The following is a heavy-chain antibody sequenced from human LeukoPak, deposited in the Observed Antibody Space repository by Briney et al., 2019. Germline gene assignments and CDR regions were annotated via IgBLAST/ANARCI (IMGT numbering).Heavy chain of an antibody. D-gene: IGHD3-22*01. Sequence: PGGSLRLSCAASGFTFSSYAMSWVRQAPGKGLEWVSAISGSGGSTFYAGSVKGRFTISRDNSRNTLFLQMNSLRDEDTAVYYCAKSSYYDASGYYREYYFDYWGQGTLVTVSS. CDR3: AKSSYYDASGYYREYYFDY. CDR1: GFTFSSYA. V-gene: IGHV3-23*01. J-gene: IGHJ4*02. CDR2: ISGSGGST.